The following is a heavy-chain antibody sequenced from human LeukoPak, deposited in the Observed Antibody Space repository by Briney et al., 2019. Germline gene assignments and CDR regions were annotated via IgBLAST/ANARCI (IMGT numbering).Heavy chain of an antibody. CDR2: ISSSSSYI. J-gene: IGHJ4*02. Sequence: GGSLRLSCAASGFTFSSYSMTWVRQAPGKGLEWVSSISSSSSYIYYADSVKGRFTISRDNAKNSLYLQMNSLRAEDTAVYYCARGESSGWYGSWGQGTLVTVSS. CDR1: GFTFSSYS. V-gene: IGHV3-21*01. CDR3: ARGESSGWYGS. D-gene: IGHD6-19*01.